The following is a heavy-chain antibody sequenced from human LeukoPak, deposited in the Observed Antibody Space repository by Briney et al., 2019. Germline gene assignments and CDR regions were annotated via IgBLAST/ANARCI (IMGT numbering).Heavy chain of an antibody. CDR3: ARGGAADY. V-gene: IGHV4-38-2*02. J-gene: IGHJ4*02. Sequence: SETLSLTCTVSGYSISSGYYWGWIRQPPGKGLEWIGSIYHSDTTYYNPSLKSRVTISVDTSKNQYSLKLTPVTAADTAVYYCARGGAADYWGQGTLVTVSS. CDR2: IYHSDTT. CDR1: GYSISSGYY. D-gene: IGHD3-16*01.